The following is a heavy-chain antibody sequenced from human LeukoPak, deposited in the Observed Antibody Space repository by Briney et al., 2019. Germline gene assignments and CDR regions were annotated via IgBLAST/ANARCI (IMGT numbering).Heavy chain of an antibody. CDR1: GGSISSGDYY. CDR2: IYYSGST. CDR3: ARGTMTTVTYYFDY. D-gene: IGHD4-17*01. Sequence: SQTLSLTCTVSGGSISSGDYYWSWIRQPPGKGLEWIGYIYYSGSTYYNPSLKSRVTISVDTSKNQFSLKLSSVTAADTAVYYCARGTMTTVTYYFDYWGQGTLVTVSS. J-gene: IGHJ4*02. V-gene: IGHV4-30-4*01.